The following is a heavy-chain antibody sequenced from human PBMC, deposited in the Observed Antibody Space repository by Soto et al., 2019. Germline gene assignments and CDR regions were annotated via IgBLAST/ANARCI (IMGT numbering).Heavy chain of an antibody. CDR2: IYYSGST. D-gene: IGHD2-8*01. V-gene: IGHV4-59*08. Sequence: SETLSLTCIVSGGSISSYYWGWIRQPPGKGLEWIGYIYYSGSTNYNPSLKSRVTISVDTSKNQFSLKLSSVTAADTAVYYCARLTKGYCTNGVCYTFDYWGQGTLVTVSS. CDR1: GGSISSYY. J-gene: IGHJ4*02. CDR3: ARLTKGYCTNGVCYTFDY.